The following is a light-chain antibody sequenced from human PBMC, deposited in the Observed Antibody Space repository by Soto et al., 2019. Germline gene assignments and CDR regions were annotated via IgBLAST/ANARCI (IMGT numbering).Light chain of an antibody. CDR2: EAS. Sequence: DLQMNQSPSSLSASVGDRVTIXXRASQGRSDYVDWFQQKPGTAPKSXRDEASNLGTGGPSMFSGSRSGTDFTFTSSSLHSAAFAVYYCQQYTNWPSTFGQGTRLEI. CDR1: QGRSDY. CDR3: QQYTNWPST. V-gene: IGKV1-16*01. J-gene: IGKJ5*01.